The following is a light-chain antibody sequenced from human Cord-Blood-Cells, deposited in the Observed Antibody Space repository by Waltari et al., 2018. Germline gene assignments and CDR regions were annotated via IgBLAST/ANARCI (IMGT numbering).Light chain of an antibody. CDR3: CSYAGSSTLV. CDR2: EVS. J-gene: IGLJ2*01. CDR1: SSDVGGYNL. V-gene: IGLV2-23*02. Sequence: QSALTQPASVSGSPGQSITISCTGTSSDVGGYNLVSWYQQHPGKAPKLMIYEVSKRPSGVSNRFSVSKSGNTASLTISGLQAEDEADYYCCSYAGSSTLVFGGGTKLTVL.